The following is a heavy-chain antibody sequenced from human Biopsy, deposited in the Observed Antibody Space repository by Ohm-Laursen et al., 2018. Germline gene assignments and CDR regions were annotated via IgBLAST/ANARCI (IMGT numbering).Heavy chain of an antibody. V-gene: IGHV4-59*12. CDR1: GGPIDSYY. J-gene: IGHJ2*01. CDR2: IYFTGRT. Sequence: PSETLSLTCTVSGGPIDSYYWSWIRQPPGKALEWIGYIYFTGRTSYNPSLKSRVTMSVNTSKKQFSLRLSSVTAADTAVYYYASAGYNPDWNFDLWGRGTRVTVSS. CDR3: ASAGYNPDWNFDL. D-gene: IGHD5-24*01.